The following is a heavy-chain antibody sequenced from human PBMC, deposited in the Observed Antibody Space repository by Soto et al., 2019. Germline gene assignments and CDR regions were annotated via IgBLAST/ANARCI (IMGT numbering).Heavy chain of an antibody. CDR3: VRSFDYGDYAAHPSP. CDR1: GFTFSSYG. Sequence: QVQLVESGGGVVQPGRSLRLSCAASGFTFSSYGMHWVRQAPGKGLEWVAVIWYDGSNKYYADSVKGRFTISRDNSNDKLYLQMNRLRADERAGYLFVRSFDYGDYAAHPSPWGQGTMVTVS. CDR2: IWYDGSNK. J-gene: IGHJ3*01. D-gene: IGHD4-17*01. V-gene: IGHV3-33*01.